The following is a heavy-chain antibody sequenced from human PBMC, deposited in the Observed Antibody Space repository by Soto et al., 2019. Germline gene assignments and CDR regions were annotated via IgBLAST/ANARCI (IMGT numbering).Heavy chain of an antibody. J-gene: IGHJ4*02. CDR2: ISSSGSTI. CDR3: ARDEGTIFGVVIRMRD. V-gene: IGHV3-48*03. Sequence: PGGSLRLSCAASGFTFSSYEMNWVRQAPGKGLEWVSYISSSGSTIYYADSVKGRFTISRDNAKNSLYLQMNSLRAEDTAVYYCARDEGTIFGVVIRMRDWGQGTLVTVSS. D-gene: IGHD3-3*01. CDR1: GFTFSSYE.